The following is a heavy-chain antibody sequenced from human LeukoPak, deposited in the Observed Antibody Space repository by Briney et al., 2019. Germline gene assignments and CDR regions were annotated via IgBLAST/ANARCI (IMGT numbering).Heavy chain of an antibody. J-gene: IGHJ6*03. CDR2: INHSGSA. CDR1: GGSFSGYY. Sequence: PSETLSLTCAVYGGSFSGYYWSWIRQPPGKGLEWIGEINHSGSANYNPSLKSRVTISVDTSKNQFSLKLSSVTAADTAVYYCARVRAITIFGVVTASYYYYYMDVWGKGTTVTVSS. V-gene: IGHV4-34*01. D-gene: IGHD3-3*01. CDR3: ARVRAITIFGVVTASYYYYYMDV.